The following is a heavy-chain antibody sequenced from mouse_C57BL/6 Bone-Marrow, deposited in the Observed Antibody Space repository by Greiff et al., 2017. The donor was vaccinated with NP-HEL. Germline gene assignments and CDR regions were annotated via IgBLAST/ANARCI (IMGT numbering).Heavy chain of an antibody. CDR1: GFTFSSYG. J-gene: IGHJ2*01. CDR3: ARTTTVVAFDY. Sequence: DVQLVESGGDLVKPGGSLKLSCAASGFTFSSYGMSWVRQTPDKRLEWVATISSGGSYTYYPDSVKGRFTISRDNAKKTLYLQRSSLKSEDTAMYYCARTTTVVAFDYWGQGTTLTVSS. V-gene: IGHV5-6*01. CDR2: ISSGGSYT. D-gene: IGHD1-1*01.